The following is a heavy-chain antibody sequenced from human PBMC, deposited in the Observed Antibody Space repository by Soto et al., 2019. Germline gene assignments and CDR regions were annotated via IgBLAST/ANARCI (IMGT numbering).Heavy chain of an antibody. CDR2: INHSGSS. J-gene: IGHJ4*02. V-gene: IGHV4-34*04. Sequence: SETLSLTCGVYGGSFSGYHWNWVRQAPGKGLEWIGEINHSGSSSNPSLKGQATISADMSQNQFSLKLTSVTAADTAVYYCARLPGSDYSDPHDYWGQGTVVTVSS. CDR1: GGSFSGYH. CDR3: ARLPGSDYSDPHDY. D-gene: IGHD4-17*01.